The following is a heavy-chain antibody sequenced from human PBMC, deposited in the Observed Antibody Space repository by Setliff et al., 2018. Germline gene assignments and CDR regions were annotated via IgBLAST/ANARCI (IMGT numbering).Heavy chain of an antibody. V-gene: IGHV3-23*01. D-gene: IGHD2-15*01. CDR2: ISGSGGST. J-gene: IGHJ2*01. CDR1: GFTFSSYA. Sequence: PGGSLRLSCAASGFTFSSYAMSWVRQAPGKGLEWVSAISGSGGSTYYADSVKGRFTISRDSSRNTLYLQMNSLRAEDTAVYYCASSGGNWYFDLWGRGTLVTVSS. CDR3: ASSGGNWYFDL.